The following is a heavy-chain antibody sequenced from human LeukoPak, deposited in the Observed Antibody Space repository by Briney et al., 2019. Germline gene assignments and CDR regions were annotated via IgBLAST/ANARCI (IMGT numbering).Heavy chain of an antibody. V-gene: IGHV1-46*01. D-gene: IGHD1-26*01. CDR1: GYTFTSYY. CDR2: INPSGGST. J-gene: IGHJ4*02. Sequence: ASVKVSCKASGYTFTSYYMHWVRQAPGQGLERMGIINPSGGSTNYAQKLQGRVTMTTDTSTSTAYMELRSLRSDDTAVYYCARAPIVGATRSFGYWGQGTLVTVSS. CDR3: ARAPIVGATRSFGY.